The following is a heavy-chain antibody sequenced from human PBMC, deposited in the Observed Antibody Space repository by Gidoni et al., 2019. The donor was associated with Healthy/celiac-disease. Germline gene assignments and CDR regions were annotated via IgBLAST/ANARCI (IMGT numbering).Heavy chain of an antibody. J-gene: IGHJ6*03. CDR3: AREYYDFWSGYYTSLKYYYDMDV. V-gene: IGHV1-18*01. CDR1: GYTFTSYG. CDR2: ISAYNGNT. Sequence: QVQLVQSGAEVKKPGASVKVSCKASGYTFTSYGISWVRQAPGQGREWMGWISAYNGNTNYAQKLQGRVTMNTDTSRSTAYMELRSLRSDETAVYYCAREYYDFWSGYYTSLKYYYDMDVWGKGTTVTVSS. D-gene: IGHD3-3*01.